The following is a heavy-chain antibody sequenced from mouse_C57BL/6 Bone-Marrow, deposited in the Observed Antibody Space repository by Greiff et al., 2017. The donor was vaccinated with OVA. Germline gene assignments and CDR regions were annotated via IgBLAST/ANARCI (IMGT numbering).Heavy chain of an antibody. J-gene: IGHJ2*01. V-gene: IGHV1-69*01. Sequence: QVQLQQPGAELVMPGASVKLSCKASGYTFTSYWMHWVKQRPGQGLEWIGEIDPSDSYTNYNQQFKGKSTLTVDKSSSTAYMPLSSLSSEDSAVYYWARRGIGGTWDYWGQGTTLTVSS. D-gene: IGHD2-14*01. CDR1: GYTFTSYW. CDR2: IDPSDSYT. CDR3: ARRGIGGTWDY.